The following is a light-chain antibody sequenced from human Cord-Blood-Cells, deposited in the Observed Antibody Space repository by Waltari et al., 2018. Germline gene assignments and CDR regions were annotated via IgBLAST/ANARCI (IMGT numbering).Light chain of an antibody. CDR1: QSVSSN. V-gene: IGKV3-15*01. CDR3: QQYNNWPTWT. CDR2: GAS. J-gene: IGKJ1*01. Sequence: IVMTQSPATLSVSPGERATLSCRASQSVSSNLAWYQQKPGQAPRPLIYGASTRATGIPARFSGSGSGTEFTLTISSLQSEDFAVYYCQQYNNWPTWTFGQGTKVEIK.